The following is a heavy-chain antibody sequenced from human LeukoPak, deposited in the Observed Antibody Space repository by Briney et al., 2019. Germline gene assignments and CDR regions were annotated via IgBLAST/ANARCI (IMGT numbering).Heavy chain of an antibody. D-gene: IGHD2-21*02. J-gene: IGHJ4*02. V-gene: IGHV1-69*04. CDR1: GGTFSSYA. CDR3: ARGRWEETYRGGDCYSDFDY. Sequence: ASVKVSCKASGGTFSSYAISWVRQAPGQGLEWMGRIIPILGIANYAQKFQGRVTITADKSTSTAYMELSSLRSEDTAVYYCARGRWEETYRGGDCYSDFDYWGQGTLVTVSS. CDR2: IIPILGIA.